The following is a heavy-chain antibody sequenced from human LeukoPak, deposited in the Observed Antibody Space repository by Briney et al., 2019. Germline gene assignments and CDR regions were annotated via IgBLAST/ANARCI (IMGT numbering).Heavy chain of an antibody. CDR1: GFTFSSYW. CDR2: IKQDGSEK. D-gene: IGHD5-12*01. Sequence: PGGSLRLSCAASGFTFSSYWMSWVRQAPGKGLEWVANIKQDGSEKYYVDSVKGRFTISRDNAKNSLYLQMNSLRAEDTAVYYCARGVLRGGYDWDYFDYWGQGTLVTVSS. CDR3: ARGVLRGGYDWDYFDY. J-gene: IGHJ4*02. V-gene: IGHV3-7*01.